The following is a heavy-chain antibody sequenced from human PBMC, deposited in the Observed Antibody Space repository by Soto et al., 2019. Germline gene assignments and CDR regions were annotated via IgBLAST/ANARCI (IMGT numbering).Heavy chain of an antibody. CDR3: TRWVVVVPAASAWYYYYYYMDV. V-gene: IGHV3-49*03. CDR1: GFTFGDYA. D-gene: IGHD2-2*01. Sequence: GGSLRLSCTASGFTFGDYAMSWFRQAPGKGLEWVGFIRSKAYGGTTEYAASVKGRFTISRDDSKSIAYLQMNSLKTEDKAVYYCTRWVVVVPAASAWYYYYYYMDVWGKGTTVTVSS. J-gene: IGHJ6*03. CDR2: IRSKAYGGTT.